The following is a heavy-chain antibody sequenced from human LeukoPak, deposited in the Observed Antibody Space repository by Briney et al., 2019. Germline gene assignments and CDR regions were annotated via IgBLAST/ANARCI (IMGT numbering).Heavy chain of an antibody. V-gene: IGHV1-18*01. CDR2: ISAYNGNT. J-gene: IGHJ6*03. CDR3: ARGGWFGELLYPRRYYYYMDV. D-gene: IGHD3-10*01. CDR1: GYTFTSYG. Sequence: GASVKVSCKASGYTFTSYGISWVRQAPGRGLEWMGWISAYNGNTNYAQKLQGRVTMTTDTSTSTAYMELRSLRSDDTAVYYCARGGWFGELLYPRRYYYYMDVWGKGTTVTVSS.